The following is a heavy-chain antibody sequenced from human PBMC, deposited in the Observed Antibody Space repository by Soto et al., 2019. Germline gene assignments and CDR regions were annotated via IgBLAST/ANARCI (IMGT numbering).Heavy chain of an antibody. V-gene: IGHV3-7*03. Sequence: DAQLEESGGGLVQPGESLRLSCAVSGFTLSMYSMTWVRQAPGKGLEWVTKIPQEGSDGHYVDSVKGRFTISRDNAKNSVYLQMNSLRAEDTAVYYCARDQLILPAHDFFYGSDVWGQGAKVTVSS. J-gene: IGHJ6*02. D-gene: IGHD2-21*02. CDR1: GFTLSMYS. CDR3: ARDQLILPAHDFFYGSDV. CDR2: IPQEGSDG.